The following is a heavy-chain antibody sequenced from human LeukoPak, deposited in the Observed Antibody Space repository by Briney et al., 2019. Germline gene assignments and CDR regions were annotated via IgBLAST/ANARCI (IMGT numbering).Heavy chain of an antibody. J-gene: IGHJ4*02. Sequence: GGSLRLSCAASGFTFSSYGMHWVRQAPGKGLEWVAFIRYDGSNKYCADSVKGRFTISRDNSKNTLYLQMNSLRAEDTAVYYCAKDQGLRHYDSSGYYYDPLDYWGQGTLVTVSS. CDR3: AKDQGLRHYDSSGYYYDPLDY. CDR2: IRYDGSNK. V-gene: IGHV3-30*02. D-gene: IGHD3-22*01. CDR1: GFTFSSYG.